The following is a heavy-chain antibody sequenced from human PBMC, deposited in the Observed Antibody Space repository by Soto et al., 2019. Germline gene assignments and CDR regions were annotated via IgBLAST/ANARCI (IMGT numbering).Heavy chain of an antibody. Sequence: GGSLRLSCAASGFTFSSYGMHWVRQAPGKGLEWVAVISYDGSNKYYADSVKGRFTISRDNSKNTLYLQMNSLRAEDTAVYYCAKDSFRSWAQQLDYWGQGTLVTVSS. J-gene: IGHJ4*02. CDR1: GFTFSSYG. D-gene: IGHD6-13*01. CDR3: AKDSFRSWAQQLDY. V-gene: IGHV3-30*18. CDR2: ISYDGSNK.